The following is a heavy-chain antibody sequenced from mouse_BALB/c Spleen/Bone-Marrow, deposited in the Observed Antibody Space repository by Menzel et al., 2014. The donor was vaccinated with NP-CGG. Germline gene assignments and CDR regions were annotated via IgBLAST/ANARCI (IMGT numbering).Heavy chain of an antibody. V-gene: IGHV10-1*02. CDR1: GFTFNIYA. CDR3: VRHSYHDNSLDY. D-gene: IGHD2-12*01. J-gene: IGHJ4*01. Sequence: EVKVVESGGGLVQPTGSLKLSCAASGFTFNIYAMNWVRQAPGKGLEWVARIRSKSKNYAAYYADSVKDRFTISRDDSQSMLHLQVNSLKTEDTAMYYCVRHSYHDNSLDYWGQGISVIVSS. CDR2: IRSKSKNYAA.